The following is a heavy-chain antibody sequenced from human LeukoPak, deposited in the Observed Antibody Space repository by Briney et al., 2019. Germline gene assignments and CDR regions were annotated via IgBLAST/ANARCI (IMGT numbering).Heavy chain of an antibody. CDR1: GYTFTSYG. Sequence: ASVKVSCKASGYTFTSYGISWVRQAPGQGLEWMGWISAYNGNTNYAQKLQGRVTMTTDTSTSTAYMELRSLRSDGTAVYYCARDIVVVVAAATMNWFDPWGQGTLVTVSS. V-gene: IGHV1-18*01. CDR3: ARDIVVVVAAATMNWFDP. J-gene: IGHJ5*02. CDR2: ISAYNGNT. D-gene: IGHD2-15*01.